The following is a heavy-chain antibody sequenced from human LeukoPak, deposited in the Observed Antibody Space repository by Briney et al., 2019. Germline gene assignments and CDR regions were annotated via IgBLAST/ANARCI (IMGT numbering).Heavy chain of an antibody. CDR3: AKDPRYPKLLWFGEETDAFDI. CDR1: GFTFSSYA. Sequence: AGGSLRLSCAASGFTFSSYAMSWVRQAPGKGLEWVSAISGSGGSTYYADSVKGRFTISRDNSKNTLYLQMNSLRAEDTAVYYCAKDPRYPKLLWFGEETDAFDIWGQGTMVTVSS. CDR2: ISGSGGST. D-gene: IGHD3-10*01. V-gene: IGHV3-23*01. J-gene: IGHJ3*02.